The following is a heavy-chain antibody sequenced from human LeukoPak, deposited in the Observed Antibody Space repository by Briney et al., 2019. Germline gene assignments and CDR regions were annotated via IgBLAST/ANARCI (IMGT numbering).Heavy chain of an antibody. Sequence: SETLSLTCAVYGGSFSGYYWSWIRQPPGKGLEWIGEINHSGSTNYNPSLKSRVTISVDTSKNQFSLKLSSVTAADTAVYYCARRTMVRGVIIRPYYYYMDVWGKGTTVTISS. CDR3: ARRTMVRGVIIRPYYYYMDV. V-gene: IGHV4-34*01. CDR2: INHSGST. D-gene: IGHD3-10*01. J-gene: IGHJ6*03. CDR1: GGSFSGYY.